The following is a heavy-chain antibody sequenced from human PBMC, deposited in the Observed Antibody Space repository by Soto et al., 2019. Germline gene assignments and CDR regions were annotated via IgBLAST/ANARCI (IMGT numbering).Heavy chain of an antibody. Sequence: GESLKISCKGSGYSFTSYWIGWVRQMPGKGLEWMGIIYPGDSDTRYSPSFQGQVTISADKSISTAYLQWSSLKASDTAMYYCARQLDGYSCYYYIDYWGQGTLVTVSS. D-gene: IGHD5-12*01. J-gene: IGHJ4*02. CDR2: IYPGDSDT. CDR3: ARQLDGYSCYYYIDY. V-gene: IGHV5-51*01. CDR1: GYSFTSYW.